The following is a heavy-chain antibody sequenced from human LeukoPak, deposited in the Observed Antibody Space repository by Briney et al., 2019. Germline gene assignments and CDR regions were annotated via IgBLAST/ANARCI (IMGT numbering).Heavy chain of an antibody. CDR3: ARVGEWEYYFDY. J-gene: IGHJ4*02. CDR2: IYYSGST. CDR1: GGSISSYY. V-gene: IGHV4-59*01. D-gene: IGHD3-16*01. Sequence: SETLSLTCTVSGGSISSYYWSWIRQPPGKGLEWIGYIYYSGSTNYNLSLKSRVTISVDTSKNQFSLKLSSVTAADTAVYYCARVGEWEYYFDYWGQGTLVTVSS.